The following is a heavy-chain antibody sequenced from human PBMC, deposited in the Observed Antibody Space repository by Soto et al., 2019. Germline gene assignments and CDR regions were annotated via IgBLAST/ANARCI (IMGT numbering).Heavy chain of an antibody. J-gene: IGHJ3*02. Sequence: SETLSLTCTVSGGSISSYYWSWIRQPPGKGLEWIGYISYSGSTSYNPSLKSRVTISVDTSNNQFSLKLSSVTAADTAVYYCERESTNGGSPFDIWGQGTMVTVSS. CDR1: GGSISSYY. V-gene: IGHV4-59*01. D-gene: IGHD1-1*01. CDR2: ISYSGST. CDR3: ERESTNGGSPFDI.